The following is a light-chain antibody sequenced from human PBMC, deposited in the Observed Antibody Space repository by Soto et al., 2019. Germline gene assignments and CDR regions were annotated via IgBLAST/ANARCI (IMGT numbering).Light chain of an antibody. Sequence: QSVLTQPPSASGSPGQSVTFSCTGTSSDVGGNDYLSWYQQHPGKAPKLMIYEVNKRPSGVPDRFSGSKSGNTASLTVSGLQAEDEADYYCSAYAGSTNVLFGGGTKLTVL. CDR1: SSDVGGNDY. CDR2: EVN. V-gene: IGLV2-8*01. J-gene: IGLJ2*01. CDR3: SAYAGSTNVL.